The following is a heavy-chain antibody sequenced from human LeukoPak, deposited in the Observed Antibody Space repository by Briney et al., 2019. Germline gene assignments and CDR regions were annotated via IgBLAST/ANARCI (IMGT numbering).Heavy chain of an antibody. CDR3: ATDLATVVRVTNY. CDR1: GYTLTELS. D-gene: IGHD4-23*01. Sequence: GASVKVSCKVSGYTLTELSIHWVRQAPGKGLEWMGGFDPEEGETIYAQKFEGRVTMTEDTSTDIAYMELSSLRSEDTAVYYCATDLATVVRVTNYWGQGTLVTVSS. J-gene: IGHJ4*02. V-gene: IGHV1-24*01. CDR2: FDPEEGET.